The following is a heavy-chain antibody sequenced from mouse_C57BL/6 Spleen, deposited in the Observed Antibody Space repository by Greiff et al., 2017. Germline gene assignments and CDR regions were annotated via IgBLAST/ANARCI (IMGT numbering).Heavy chain of an antibody. CDR1: GYAFSSSW. Sequence: QVQLQQSGPELVKPGASVKISCKASGYAFSSSWMNWVKQRPGKGLEWIGRIFPGDGDNNYNGKFKGKATLTADKSSSTAYMQLSRLTTADSAVYFCAGITTSGFAYWGQGALVTVSA. V-gene: IGHV1-82*01. CDR3: AGITTSGFAY. D-gene: IGHD1-1*01. CDR2: IFPGDGDN. J-gene: IGHJ3*01.